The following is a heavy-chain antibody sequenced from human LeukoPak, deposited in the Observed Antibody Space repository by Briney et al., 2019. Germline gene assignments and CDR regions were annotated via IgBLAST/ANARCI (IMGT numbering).Heavy chain of an antibody. J-gene: IGHJ4*02. V-gene: IGHV4-39*01. CDR3: ASPGYYYGSGSPLDY. CDR2: IYYSGST. D-gene: IGHD3-10*01. CDR1: GGSISSSSYY. Sequence: SETLSLTCTVSGGSISSSSYYWGWIRQPPGKGLVWIGSIYYSGSTYYNPSLKSRVTISVDTSKNQFSLKLSSVTAADTAVYYCASPGYYYGSGSPLDYWGQGTLVTVSS.